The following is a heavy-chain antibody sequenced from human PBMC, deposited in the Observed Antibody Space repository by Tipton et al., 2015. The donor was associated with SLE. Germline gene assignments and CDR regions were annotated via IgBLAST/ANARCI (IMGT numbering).Heavy chain of an antibody. D-gene: IGHD1-26*01. J-gene: IGHJ6*02. CDR1: GFTVSSNY. CDR3: AREGPVGATRGNYYYGMDV. Sequence: SLRLSCAASGFTVSSNYMSWVRQAPGKGLEWVSVIYSGGSTYYADSVKGRFTISRDNSKNTRYLQMNSLRAEDTAVYYCAREGPVGATRGNYYYGMDVWGQGTTVTVSS. V-gene: IGHV3-53*05. CDR2: IYSGGST.